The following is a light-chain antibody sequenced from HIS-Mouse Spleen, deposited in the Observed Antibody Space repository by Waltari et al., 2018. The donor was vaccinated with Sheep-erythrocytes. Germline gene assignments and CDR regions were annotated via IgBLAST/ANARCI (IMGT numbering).Light chain of an antibody. CDR3: QVWDSSSDPVV. CDR1: NIGSKR. CDR2: DDS. Sequence: SYVLTQPPSVSVAPGQTARITCGGNNIGSKRVHWYQQKPGQAPVLVVYDDSDGPSGIPERFSGSDSGNTATLTISRVEAGDEADYYCQVWDSSSDPVVFGGGTKLTVL. V-gene: IGLV3-21*02. J-gene: IGLJ2*01.